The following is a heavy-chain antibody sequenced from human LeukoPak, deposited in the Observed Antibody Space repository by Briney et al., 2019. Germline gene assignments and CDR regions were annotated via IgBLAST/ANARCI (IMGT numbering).Heavy chain of an antibody. CDR2: IIPSRDST. CDR1: GYTFTSYY. J-gene: IGHJ4*02. CDR3: VRGITGYSSGWPYFDF. Sequence: ASVKVSCKASGYTFTSYYMHWVRQAPGQGLEWMGMIIPSRDSTNYAQRFQGRVTMTRDTSTSTVYMELSSLTSEDTAAYYCVRGITGYSSGWPYFDFWGQGTLVTVSS. D-gene: IGHD6-19*01. V-gene: IGHV1-46*01.